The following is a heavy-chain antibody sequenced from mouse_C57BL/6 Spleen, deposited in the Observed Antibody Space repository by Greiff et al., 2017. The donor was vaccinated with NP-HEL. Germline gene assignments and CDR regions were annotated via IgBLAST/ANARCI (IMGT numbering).Heavy chain of an antibody. CDR3: ASPSYYGSSPYYFDY. J-gene: IGHJ2*01. Sequence: EVKLVESGGDLVKPGGSLKLSCAASGFTFSSYGMSWVRQTPDKRLEWVATISSGGSYTYYPDSVKGRFTISRDNAKNTLYLQMSSLKSEDTAMYYCASPSYYGSSPYYFDYWGQGTTLTVSS. D-gene: IGHD1-1*01. V-gene: IGHV5-6*01. CDR1: GFTFSSYG. CDR2: ISSGGSYT.